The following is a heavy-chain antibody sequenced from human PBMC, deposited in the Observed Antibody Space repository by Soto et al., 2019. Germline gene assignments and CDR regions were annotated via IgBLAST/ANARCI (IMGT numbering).Heavy chain of an antibody. Sequence: QVQLVQSGAEVKKPGSSVKVSCKASGGTFSNYAFSWVRQAPGQGLEWMGGMNPVFGTPNYAQKFRGRVTITADESTSTAYMELRSLRSEDTAVYYCARDPYSSGYYSIYYSGMDVWGQGTTVTVSS. V-gene: IGHV1-69*01. CDR2: MNPVFGTP. CDR3: ARDPYSSGYYSIYYSGMDV. CDR1: GGTFSNYA. D-gene: IGHD6-19*01. J-gene: IGHJ6*02.